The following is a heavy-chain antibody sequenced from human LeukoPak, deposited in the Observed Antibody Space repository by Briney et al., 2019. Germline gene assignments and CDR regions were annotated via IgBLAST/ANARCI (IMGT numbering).Heavy chain of an antibody. V-gene: IGHV3-48*03. CDR2: ISSSGSTI. Sequence: GGFLRLSCAASGFTFSSYEMNWVRQAPGKGLEWVSYISSSGSTIYYADSVKGRFTISRDNAKNSLYLQMNSLRAEDTAVYYCARLGYYYGMDVWGQGTTVTVSS. CDR1: GFTFSSYE. CDR3: ARLGYYYGMDV. J-gene: IGHJ6*02.